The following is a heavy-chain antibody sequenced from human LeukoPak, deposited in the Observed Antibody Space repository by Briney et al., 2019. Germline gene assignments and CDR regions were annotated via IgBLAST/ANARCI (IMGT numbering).Heavy chain of an antibody. Sequence: SVKVSCKASGCTFTSYDISWVRQAPGQGLEGMGGIIPIFGTANYAQKFQGRVTITADESTSTAYMELSSLRSEDTAVYYCARGYYGSGSFYTHFDYWGQGTLVTVSS. V-gene: IGHV1-69*13. J-gene: IGHJ4*02. D-gene: IGHD3-10*01. CDR3: ARGYYGSGSFYTHFDY. CDR2: IIPIFGTA. CDR1: GCTFTSYD.